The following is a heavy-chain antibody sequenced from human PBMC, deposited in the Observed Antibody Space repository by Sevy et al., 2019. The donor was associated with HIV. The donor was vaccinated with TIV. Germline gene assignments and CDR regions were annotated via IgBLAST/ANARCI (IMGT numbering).Heavy chain of an antibody. CDR2: ISCSSSYI. CDR3: ARVVIAVAGVFDY. CDR1: GFPFSSYS. D-gene: IGHD6-19*01. J-gene: IGHJ4*02. Sequence: GGSLRLSCAASGFPFSSYSMNWVRQAPGKGLEWVSSISCSSSYIYYADSVKGRFTISRDNAKNLLYLQMNSLGAEDTAVYYCARVVIAVAGVFDYWGQGILVTVSS. V-gene: IGHV3-21*01.